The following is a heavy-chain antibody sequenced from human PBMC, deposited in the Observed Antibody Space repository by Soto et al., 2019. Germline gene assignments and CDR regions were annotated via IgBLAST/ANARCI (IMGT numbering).Heavy chain of an antibody. V-gene: IGHV3-9*01. J-gene: IGHJ4*02. CDR1: GFTFEDSV. D-gene: IGHD3-10*01. Sequence: EGQLVESGGGLVQPGRSLRLSCAASGFTFEDSVMHWVRQAPGKGLEWVSGISWNSDIRAYADSVKGRFTISRDNAKDSVYLQMNSLRDEDTAVYYCARSRNSAVADSFDFWGQGTLVTVSS. CDR2: ISWNSDIR. CDR3: ARSRNSAVADSFDF.